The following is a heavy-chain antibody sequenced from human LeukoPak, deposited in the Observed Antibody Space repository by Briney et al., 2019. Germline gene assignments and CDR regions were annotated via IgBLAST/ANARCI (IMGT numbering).Heavy chain of an antibody. CDR3: ARRASFDY. J-gene: IGHJ4*02. V-gene: IGHV4-39*07. CDR1: GGSISSSSYY. CDR2: IYYSGST. D-gene: IGHD5-12*01. Sequence: SETLSLTCTVSGGSISSSSYYWGWIRQPPGKGLEWIGSIYYSGSTYYNPSLKSRVTISVDTSKNQFSLKLSSVTAADTAVYYCARRASFDYWGQGTLVTVSS.